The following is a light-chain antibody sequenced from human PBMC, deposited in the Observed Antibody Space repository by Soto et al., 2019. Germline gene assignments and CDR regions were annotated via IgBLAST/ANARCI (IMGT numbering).Light chain of an antibody. CDR3: QQYNVWPLT. Sequence: EIVMTQSPVTLSVSPGDRATLSCRASQSVNSNLAWYQHKTGQTPKLLIYVASTRATGIPARFSGSGSGTEFTLTISSLQSEDFAVYYCQQYNVWPLTFGGGTKVEFK. CDR2: VAS. J-gene: IGKJ4*01. CDR1: QSVNSN. V-gene: IGKV3-15*01.